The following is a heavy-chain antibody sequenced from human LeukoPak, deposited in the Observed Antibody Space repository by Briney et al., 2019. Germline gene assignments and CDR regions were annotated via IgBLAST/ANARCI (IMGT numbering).Heavy chain of an antibody. CDR3: AKKGNNYYYSYMDV. D-gene: IGHD2/OR15-2a*01. CDR1: GFIFSSYG. Sequence: PGGSLRLSCAASGFIFSSYGLHWVRQAPGKGLEWVAFIRYDGSNKYYADSVKGRFTISRDNSKNTVYLQMNSLRAEDTAVYYCAKKGNNYYYSYMDVWGKGTTVTVSS. CDR2: IRYDGSNK. J-gene: IGHJ6*03. V-gene: IGHV3-30*02.